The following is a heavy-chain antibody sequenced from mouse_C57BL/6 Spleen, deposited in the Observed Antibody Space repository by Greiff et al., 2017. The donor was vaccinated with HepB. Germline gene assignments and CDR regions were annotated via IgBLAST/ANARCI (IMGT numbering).Heavy chain of an antibody. CDR2: ISSGSSTN. CDR1: GFTFSDYG. CDR3: ARSSYYIDY. J-gene: IGHJ2*01. Sequence: VKLMESGGGLVKPGGSLKLSCAASGFTFSDYGMHWVRQAPETGLEWVAYISSGSSTNYYADTVKGRFTISRDNAKNTLFLQITRLRSEDTAMYYCARSSYYIDYWGQGTTLTVSS. V-gene: IGHV5-17*01. D-gene: IGHD1-3*01.